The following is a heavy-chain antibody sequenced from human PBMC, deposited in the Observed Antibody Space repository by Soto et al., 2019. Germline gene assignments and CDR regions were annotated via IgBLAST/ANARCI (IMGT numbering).Heavy chain of an antibody. CDR2: ISAYNGNT. V-gene: IGHV1-18*04. D-gene: IGHD3-22*01. J-gene: IGHJ4*02. Sequence: QVQLVQSGAEVKKPGASVKVSCKASGYTFTSYGVSWVRQAPGRGLEWMGWISAYNGNTNYAQKLQGRVTMPTDTSASTAYIELRTLRYDDTAVYYCARDTMILRGYFDYWGQGTLVTVSS. CDR3: ARDTMILRGYFDY. CDR1: GYTFTSYG.